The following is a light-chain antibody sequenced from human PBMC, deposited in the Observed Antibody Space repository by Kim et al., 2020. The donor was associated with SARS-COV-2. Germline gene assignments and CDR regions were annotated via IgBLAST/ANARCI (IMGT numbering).Light chain of an antibody. CDR2: DAS. J-gene: IGKJ4*01. CDR3: QQYDNLPLT. CDR1: QDITKY. V-gene: IGKV1-33*01. Sequence: ASVADRVTITCQASQDITKYLNWYQQKPGKAPKLLIYDASNLQRGVPSRFSGSGSGKEFTFTISSLQPGDIATYFCQQYDNLPLTFGGGTKVDIK.